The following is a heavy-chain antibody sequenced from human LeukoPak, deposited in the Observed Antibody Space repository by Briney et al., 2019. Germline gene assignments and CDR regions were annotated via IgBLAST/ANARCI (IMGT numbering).Heavy chain of an antibody. J-gene: IGHJ4*02. CDR1: GGSISSYY. CDR2: IYYSGST. CDR3: ARSGYYDILTGYHY. D-gene: IGHD3-9*01. V-gene: IGHV4-59*01. Sequence: SETLSLTCTVSGGSISSYYWSWIWQPPGKGLEWIGYIYYSGSTNYNPSLKSRVTISVDTSKNQFSLKLSSVTAADTAVYYCARSGYYDILTGYHYWGQGTLVTVPS.